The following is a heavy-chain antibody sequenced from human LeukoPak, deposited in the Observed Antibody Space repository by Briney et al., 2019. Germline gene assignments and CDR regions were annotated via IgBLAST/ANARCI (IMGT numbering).Heavy chain of an antibody. D-gene: IGHD3-3*01. CDR3: ARVEEAGYYAFWSGDTWWSDP. V-gene: IGHV1-8*01. J-gene: IGHJ5*02. CDR1: GYTVTSYD. CDR2: MNPNSGNT. Sequence: ASVKVSCKSAGYTVTSYDNNWVRQATGQGLEWMGWMNPNSGNTGYAQKFQGRVTMTRNTSISTAYMELSSLRSEDTAVYYCARVEEAGYYAFWSGDTWWSDPWGQGTLVTVSS.